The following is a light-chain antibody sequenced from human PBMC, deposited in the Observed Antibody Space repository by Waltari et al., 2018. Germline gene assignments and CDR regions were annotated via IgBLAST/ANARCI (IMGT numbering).Light chain of an antibody. V-gene: IGKV4-1*01. J-gene: IGKJ4*01. Sequence: EIVMTQSPDSLAVSLGERATINCKSSQSLLSRSNNKNYLAWYRQKPGQPPKLLIYWASTRESGVPDRFSGSGSGADFTLTISSLQAEDVAVYYCQQYYSLPLTFGGGTKVEI. CDR1: QSLLSRSNNKNY. CDR3: QQYYSLPLT. CDR2: WAS.